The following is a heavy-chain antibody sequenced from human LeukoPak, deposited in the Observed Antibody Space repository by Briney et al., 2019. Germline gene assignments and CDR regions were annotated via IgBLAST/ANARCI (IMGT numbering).Heavy chain of an antibody. J-gene: IGHJ4*02. CDR3: ARGTPRNQLLLYHFDY. V-gene: IGHV1-2*04. CDR1: GYTFTGYY. CDR2: INPNSGGI. D-gene: IGHD2-2*02. Sequence: ASVKVSCKASGYTFTGYYMHWVRQAPGQGLEWMGWINPNSGGINYAQKFQGWVTMTRDTSISTAYMELSRLRSDDTAVYYCARGTPRNQLLLYHFDYWGQGTLVTVSS.